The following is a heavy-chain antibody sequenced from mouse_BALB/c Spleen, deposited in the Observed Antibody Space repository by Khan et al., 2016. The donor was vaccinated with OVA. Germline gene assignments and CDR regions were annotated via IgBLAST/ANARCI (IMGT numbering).Heavy chain of an antibody. J-gene: IGHJ3*01. CDR3: TRRRGFDAWIAY. CDR2: IRLKSNNYAT. V-gene: IGHV6-6*02. D-gene: IGHD2-2*01. Sequence: EVKLEESGGGLVQPGGSMKLSCVASGFTFSNFWMNWVRQSPEKGLECIAEIRLKSNNYATHSAESVKGRFTISRDDSKSSVYLQMNNLRAEDTGIYYCTRRRGFDAWIAYCGPGTLVTVSA. CDR1: GFTFSNFW.